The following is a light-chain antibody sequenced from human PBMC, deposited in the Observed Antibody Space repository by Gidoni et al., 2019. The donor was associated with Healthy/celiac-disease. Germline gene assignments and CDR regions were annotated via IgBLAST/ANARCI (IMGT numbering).Light chain of an antibody. J-gene: IGKJ1*01. CDR3: QQYNSYPWT. V-gene: IGKV1-5*03. CDR1: QSISSC. CDR2: KAS. Sequence: IHLTQFPSTLSASVGDRVTITCRASQSISSCLAWYQQKPGKAPKLLIYKASNLESGVPSRFSGSGSGTEFTLTISSLQPDDFATYYCQQYNSYPWTFGQGTKVEIK.